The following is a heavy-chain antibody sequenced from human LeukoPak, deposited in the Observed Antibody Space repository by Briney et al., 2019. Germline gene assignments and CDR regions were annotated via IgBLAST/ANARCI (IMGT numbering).Heavy chain of an antibody. CDR3: ARSRWIQLKSGEYFQH. CDR2: INHSGST. D-gene: IGHD5-18*01. CDR1: GGSFSGYY. V-gene: IGHV4-34*01. J-gene: IGHJ1*01. Sequence: SETLSLTCAVYGGSFSGYYWSWIRQPPGKGLEWIGEINHSGSTNYNPSLKSRVTISVDTSKNQFSLKLSSVTAADTAVYYCARSRWIQLKSGEYFQHWGQGTLVTVSS.